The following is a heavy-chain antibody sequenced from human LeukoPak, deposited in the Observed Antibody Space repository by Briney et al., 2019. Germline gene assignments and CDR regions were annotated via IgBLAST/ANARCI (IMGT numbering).Heavy chain of an antibody. CDR2: ISSDATNK. CDR3: AKDHDNNGYNY. CDR1: GFTFTTYG. Sequence: PGGSLRLSCAASGFTFTTYGMHWVRQAPGKGLEWVALISSDATNKYYADSVTDRFTVSRDNSKNTLYLQMNSLRAEDTAVYYCAKDHDNNGYNYWSQGTLVTVSS. J-gene: IGHJ4*02. V-gene: IGHV3-30*18. D-gene: IGHD3-22*01.